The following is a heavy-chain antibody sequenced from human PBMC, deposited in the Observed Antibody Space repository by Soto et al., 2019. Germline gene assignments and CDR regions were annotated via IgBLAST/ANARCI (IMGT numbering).Heavy chain of an antibody. Sequence: QVQLVQSAAEMKKPGASVKVSCKASGYTFIRYGITWVRQAPGQGLEWMGWISGYNEYTNYAQKLQGRVTRTADTSTTTGHMELRSLTADHTGVYCWARGGYYANAWEKWSYYGLDVRGQGTTVTAAS. CDR3: ARGGYYANAWEKWSYYGLDV. J-gene: IGHJ6*02. D-gene: IGHD2-2*01. V-gene: IGHV1-18*01. CDR1: GYTFIRYG. CDR2: ISGYNEYT.